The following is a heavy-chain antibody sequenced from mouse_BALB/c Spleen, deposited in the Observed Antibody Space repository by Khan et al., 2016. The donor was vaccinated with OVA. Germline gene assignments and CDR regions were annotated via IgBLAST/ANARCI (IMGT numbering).Heavy chain of an antibody. CDR2: ICDVGSYI. CDR3: IRGYYGDPFAY. J-gene: IGHJ3*01. D-gene: IGHD2-13*01. Sequence: VELVESGGGLVKPGGSLKLSCEASGFTFSDYYMYWVRQTPEKRLEWVATICDVGSYIYYLDNVKGRFTISRDNAKNNLYLQMNSLKSEDTAMYYCIRGYYGDPFAYWGHGTLVTVSA. V-gene: IGHV5-4*02. CDR1: GFTFSDYY.